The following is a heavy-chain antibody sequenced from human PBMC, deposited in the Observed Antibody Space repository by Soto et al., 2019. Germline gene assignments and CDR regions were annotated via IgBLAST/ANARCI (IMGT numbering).Heavy chain of an antibody. CDR3: ARRQTYCGGNCYSGFDY. Sequence: QITLKESGPTLAKPTQTLTLTCTFSGFSLSTSGVGVGWIRQPPGKALEWLALIYWDDDKRYSPSLKSRLTITKDTSKNQVVLTMTNMDPVDTATYYCARRQTYCGGNCYSGFDYWGQGTLVTVSS. D-gene: IGHD2-21*02. CDR2: IYWDDDK. V-gene: IGHV2-5*02. CDR1: GFSLSTSGVG. J-gene: IGHJ4*02.